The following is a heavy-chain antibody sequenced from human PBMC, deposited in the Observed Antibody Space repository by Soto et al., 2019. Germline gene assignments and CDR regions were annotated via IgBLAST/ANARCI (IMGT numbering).Heavy chain of an antibody. Sequence: QVQLQESGPGLVKPSQTLSLTCTVSGGSISSGGYYWSWIRQHPGQGLEWIGYIYYSGSTYYNPSLKSRVTISVDTSKNQFSLKLSSVTAAHTDVYYCARVSDYGDYLGWFVPWCQGSLVTVSS. CDR1: GGSISSGGYY. V-gene: IGHV4-31*03. J-gene: IGHJ5*02. D-gene: IGHD4-17*01. CDR3: ARVSDYGDYLGWFVP. CDR2: IYYSGST.